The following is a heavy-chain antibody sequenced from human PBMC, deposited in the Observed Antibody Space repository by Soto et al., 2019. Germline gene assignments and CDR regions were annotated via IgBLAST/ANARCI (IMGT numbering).Heavy chain of an antibody. Sequence: ASVKVSCKASGYTFTSYAVHWVRQAPGQRLEWMGWINAGNGNTKYSQRLQDRVTLTRDTSANTAYLELSSLRSEDTAVYYCARGREPAYSSWYVNGDYWGQGTLVTVS. J-gene: IGHJ4*02. CDR1: GYTFTSYA. CDR2: INAGNGNT. D-gene: IGHD6-13*01. V-gene: IGHV1-3*01. CDR3: ARGREPAYSSWYVNGDY.